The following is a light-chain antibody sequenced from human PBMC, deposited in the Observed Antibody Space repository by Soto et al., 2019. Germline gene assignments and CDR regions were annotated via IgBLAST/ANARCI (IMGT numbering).Light chain of an antibody. CDR3: CSYAGTYTWV. CDR2: DVT. V-gene: IGLV2-11*01. CDR1: SSDVGGYNY. J-gene: IGLJ3*02. Sequence: QSALTQPRSVSGSPGQSVTISCTGTSSDVGGYNYVSWYQLHPHKAPKLMIYDVTKRPSGVPDRFSGSKSGNTASLTISGLQAEDEADYYCCSYAGTYTWVFGGGTKLTVL.